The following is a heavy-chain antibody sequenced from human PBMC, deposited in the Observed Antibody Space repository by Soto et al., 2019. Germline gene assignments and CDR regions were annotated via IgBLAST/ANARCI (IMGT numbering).Heavy chain of an antibody. CDR1: GFTFQNYV. V-gene: IGHV3-64D*06. D-gene: IGHD6-19*01. Sequence: GGSLRLSCSASGFTFQNYVIHWVRQAPGKGLEYVSAIGAKGDATYADSVKGRFSISRDNSKNSLFLQMTNVTFEDTATYFCVKVGWYSVDCWGQGALVIVSS. CDR3: VKVGWYSVDC. CDR2: IGAKGDAT. J-gene: IGHJ4*02.